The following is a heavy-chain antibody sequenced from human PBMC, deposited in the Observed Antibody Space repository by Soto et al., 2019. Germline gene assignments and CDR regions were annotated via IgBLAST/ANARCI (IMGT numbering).Heavy chain of an antibody. CDR3: AADRRPTDHRNWVDP. CDR1: GFTLENSA. J-gene: IGHJ5*02. Sequence: ASVKVSCKASGFTLENSAIQWVRQARGHRLEWIGWIVVGTGSTNYAQKFQERVSITRDMSTNTAFMELSSLISDDTAVYFCAADRRPTDHRNWVDPWGQGTLVTVSS. D-gene: IGHD1-1*01. V-gene: IGHV1-58*02. CDR2: IVVGTGST.